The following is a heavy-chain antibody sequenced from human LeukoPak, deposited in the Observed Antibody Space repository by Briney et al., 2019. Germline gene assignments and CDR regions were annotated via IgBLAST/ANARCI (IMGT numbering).Heavy chain of an antibody. V-gene: IGHV3-30*18. J-gene: IGHJ4*02. CDR1: GFTFSSYG. Sequence: GRSLRLSCAASGFTFSSYGMHWVRQAPGKGLEWVAVISYDGSNKYYADSVKGRFTISRDNSKNTLYLQMNSLRAEDTAVYYCAKERHYYDSSGYFDYWGQGTLVTVSS. CDR3: AKERHYYDSSGYFDY. D-gene: IGHD3-22*01. CDR2: ISYDGSNK.